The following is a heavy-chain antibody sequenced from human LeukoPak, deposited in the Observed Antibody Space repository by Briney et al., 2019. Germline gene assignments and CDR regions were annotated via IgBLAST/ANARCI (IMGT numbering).Heavy chain of an antibody. CDR1: GFTFSDYY. V-gene: IGHV3-11*01. CDR2: ISSSGSTI. J-gene: IGHJ4*02. CDR3: ARDRHSGSYPLDY. Sequence: PGGSLRLSCAASGFTFSDYYMSWIRQAPGKGLEWVSYISSSGSTIYYADSVKGRFTISRDNAKNSLYLQMNGLRAEDTAVYYCARDRHSGSYPLDYWGQGTLVTVSS. D-gene: IGHD1-26*01.